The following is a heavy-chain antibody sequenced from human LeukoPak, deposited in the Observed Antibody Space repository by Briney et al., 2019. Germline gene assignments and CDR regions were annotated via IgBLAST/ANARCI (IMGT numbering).Heavy chain of an antibody. CDR1: GYSISSNHW. D-gene: IGHD3-3*02. Sequence: PSDTLSLTCAVSGYSISSNHWWGWIRQPPGKGLEWIGYIFYAGSTYYNPSLKSRVTMSVGTSKNQFSLRLSSVTAVDTAVYYCARIGPILGAAWVDYWGQGALVSVSS. J-gene: IGHJ4*02. CDR3: ARIGPILGAAWVDY. CDR2: IFYAGST. V-gene: IGHV4-28*01.